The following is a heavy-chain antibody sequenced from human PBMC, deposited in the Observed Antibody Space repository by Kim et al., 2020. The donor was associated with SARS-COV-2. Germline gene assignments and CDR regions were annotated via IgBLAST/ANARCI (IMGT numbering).Heavy chain of an antibody. CDR3: ARADYSSGWYDYYGMDV. J-gene: IGHJ6*02. V-gene: IGHV3-11*06. Sequence: VKGRFTISRDNAKNSLYLQMNSLRAEDTAVYYCARADYSSGWYDYYGMDVWGQGTTVTVSS. D-gene: IGHD6-19*01.